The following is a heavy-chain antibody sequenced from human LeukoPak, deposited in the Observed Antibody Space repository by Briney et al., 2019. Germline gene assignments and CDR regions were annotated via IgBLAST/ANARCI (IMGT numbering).Heavy chain of an antibody. CDR3: ACQWSVGATAAFDY. CDR2: IYPGDSDT. J-gene: IGHJ4*02. Sequence: GQSLKISCKGSGYSFTSYWIGWVRQMPGKGLEWMGIIYPGDSDTRYSRSFQGQVTISADKSISTAYLQWSSLIASDTAMYYCACQWSVGATAAFDYWGQGTLVTVSS. D-gene: IGHD1-26*01. V-gene: IGHV5-51*01. CDR1: GYSFTSYW.